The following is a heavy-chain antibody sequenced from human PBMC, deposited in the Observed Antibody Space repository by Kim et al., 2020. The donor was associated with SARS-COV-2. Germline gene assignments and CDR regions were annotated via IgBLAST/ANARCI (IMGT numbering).Heavy chain of an antibody. J-gene: IGHJ5*02. V-gene: IGHV4-39*01. D-gene: IGHD4-17*01. CDR1: GGSISSSSYY. CDR2: IYYSGST. Sequence: SETLSLTCTVSGGSISSSSYYWGWIRQPPGKGLEWIGSIYYSGSTYYNPSLKSRVTISVDTSKNQFSLKLSSVTAADTAVYYCARHVRGQYGDYISWFDPWGQGTLVTVSS. CDR3: ARHVRGQYGDYISWFDP.